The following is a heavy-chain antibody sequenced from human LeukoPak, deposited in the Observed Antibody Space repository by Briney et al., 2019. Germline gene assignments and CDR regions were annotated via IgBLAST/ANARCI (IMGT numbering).Heavy chain of an antibody. CDR1: GYTFTAYY. CDR3: ARLGSSHYFDY. Sequence: ASVKVSCKTSGYTFTAYYVHWVRQAPGQGLEWMGGINPDSGDTDYAQKFQGRVTMTRDTSISAAYMDLGSLISDDTAIYYCARLGSSHYFDYWGQGTLVTVSS. V-gene: IGHV1-2*02. D-gene: IGHD6-13*01. J-gene: IGHJ4*02. CDR2: INPDSGDT.